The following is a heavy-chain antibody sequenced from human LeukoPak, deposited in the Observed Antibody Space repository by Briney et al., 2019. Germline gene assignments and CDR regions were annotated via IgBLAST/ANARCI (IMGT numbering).Heavy chain of an antibody. Sequence: PGRSLRLSCAASGVTFSRYGMHWVRQAPGKGLEWVGVIWFDGSKKDYAASVRGRVTISRHNSGHTLSLQTNSLRAEHTAVYYCARDTGTGYYRLDYWGPGTLVTVSS. CDR3: ARDTGTGYYRLDY. J-gene: IGHJ4*02. D-gene: IGHD1-26*01. V-gene: IGHV3-33*01. CDR1: GVTFSRYG. CDR2: IWFDGSKK.